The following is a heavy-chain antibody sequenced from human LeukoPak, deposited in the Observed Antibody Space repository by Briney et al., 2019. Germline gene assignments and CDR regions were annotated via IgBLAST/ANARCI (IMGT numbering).Heavy chain of an antibody. V-gene: IGHV3-21*06. D-gene: IGHD1-26*01. CDR1: GFTFSSYS. J-gene: IGHJ4*02. CDR3: ARDSGSYWGGYYFDY. Sequence: GGSLRLSCAASGFTFSSYSMNWVRQAPGKGLEWVSSISSSSSDIYYADSVKGRFTISRDNAKNSLYLQMNSLRAEDTAVYYCARDSGSYWGGYYFDYWGQGTLVTVSS. CDR2: ISSSSSDI.